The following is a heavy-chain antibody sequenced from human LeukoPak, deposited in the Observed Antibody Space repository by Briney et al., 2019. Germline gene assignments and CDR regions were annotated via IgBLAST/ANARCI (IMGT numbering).Heavy chain of an antibody. D-gene: IGHD6-13*01. Sequence: SQTLSLTCAISGDSVSSNSAAWNWIRQSPSRGLEWLGRTYYRSKWYNDYAVSVKSRITIIPDTSKNQFSLQLNSVTPEDTAVYYCARVAAAATYYYYGMDVWGQGTTVTVSS. CDR2: TYYRSKWYN. V-gene: IGHV6-1*01. CDR1: GDSVSSNSAA. CDR3: ARVAAAATYYYYGMDV. J-gene: IGHJ6*02.